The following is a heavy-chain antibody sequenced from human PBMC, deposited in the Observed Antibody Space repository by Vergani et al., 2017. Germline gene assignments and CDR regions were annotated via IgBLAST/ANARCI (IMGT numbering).Heavy chain of an antibody. V-gene: IGHV4-30-4*08. Sequence: QVHLQESGPGLVKPSQTLSLTCTVSGGSISSGDYYWSWIRQPPGKGLEWIGYIYYSRSTYYTPSLKSRVTISVDTSKNQFSLKLSSVTAADTAVYYCARVGHYYGLFHPWGQGTLVTVSS. CDR2: IYYSRST. J-gene: IGHJ5*02. D-gene: IGHD3-10*01. CDR3: ARVGHYYGLFHP. CDR1: GGSISSGDYY.